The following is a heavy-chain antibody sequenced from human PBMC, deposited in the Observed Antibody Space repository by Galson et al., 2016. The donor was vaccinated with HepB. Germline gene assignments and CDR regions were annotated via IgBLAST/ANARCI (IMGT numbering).Heavy chain of an antibody. CDR3: AREGGGYTSFWPEYYYGMDV. D-gene: IGHD6-13*01. V-gene: IGHV3-21*01. J-gene: IGHJ6*02. Sequence: QAPGKGLEWVSSISSSSAYIYYAGSVKGRFTISRDNAKNSLYLQMTSLRPEETAVYYCAREGGGYTSFWPEYYYGMDVWGQGTPVTVSS. CDR2: ISSSSAYI.